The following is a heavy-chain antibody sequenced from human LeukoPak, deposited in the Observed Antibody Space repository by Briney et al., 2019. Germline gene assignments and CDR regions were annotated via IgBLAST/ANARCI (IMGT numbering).Heavy chain of an antibody. Sequence: SQTLSLTCTVSGGSISSDGYYWSWIRQPPGKGLEWIGEINHSGSTNYNPSLKSRVTISVDTSKNQFSLKLSSVTAADTAVYYCARGRHHSSGNPPFDYWGQGTLVTVSS. CDR3: ARGRHHSSGNPPFDY. D-gene: IGHD3-22*01. CDR1: GGSISSDGYY. V-gene: IGHV4-34*01. CDR2: INHSGST. J-gene: IGHJ4*02.